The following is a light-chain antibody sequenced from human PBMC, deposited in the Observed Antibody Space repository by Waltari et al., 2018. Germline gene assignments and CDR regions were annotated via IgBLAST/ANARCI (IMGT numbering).Light chain of an antibody. CDR2: RIS. Sequence: DVVITQSPLSLPVTLGQSASISCRASRSLVHSNGGTFLNWFHQRPGQSPRRLIYRISNRDSGVPDRFSGSVSGTGFTLNISRVEAEDVGVYYCMQASHWPYSFGQGTKLEI. V-gene: IGKV2-30*02. J-gene: IGKJ2*03. CDR1: RSLVHSNGGTF. CDR3: MQASHWPYS.